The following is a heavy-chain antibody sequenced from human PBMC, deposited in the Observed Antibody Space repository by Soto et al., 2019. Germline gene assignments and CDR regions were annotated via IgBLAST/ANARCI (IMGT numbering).Heavy chain of an antibody. Sequence: GGSLRLSCAVSGFTFSSFGMNWVRQAPGKGLEWISYITSVSSTRHYADFVKGRFTISRDNAKNSLYLQMNSLRDEDTAVYFCARDPDGIIDFDYWGQGTQVTVSS. CDR3: ARDPDGIIDFDY. V-gene: IGHV3-48*02. J-gene: IGHJ4*02. CDR2: ITSVSSTR. D-gene: IGHD3-10*01. CDR1: GFTFSSFG.